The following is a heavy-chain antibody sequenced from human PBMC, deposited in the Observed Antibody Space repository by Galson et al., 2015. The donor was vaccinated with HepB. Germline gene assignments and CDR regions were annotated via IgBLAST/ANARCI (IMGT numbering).Heavy chain of an antibody. V-gene: IGHV4-39*01. Sequence: LSLTCTVSGGSISSYYWGWIRQPPGKELEWIGSIYYSGSTYYNPSLKSRVTISVDTSKNQFSLKLSSVTAADTAVYYCARRDGSGSYKGRFDPWGQGTLVTVSS. CDR2: IYYSGST. CDR3: ARRDGSGSYKGRFDP. CDR1: GGSISSYY. J-gene: IGHJ5*02. D-gene: IGHD3-10*01.